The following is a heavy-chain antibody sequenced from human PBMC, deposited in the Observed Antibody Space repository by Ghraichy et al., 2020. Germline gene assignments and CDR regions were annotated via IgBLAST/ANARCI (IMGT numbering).Heavy chain of an antibody. CDR1: GFTFSSYS. Sequence: GGSLRLSCAASGFTFSSYSMNWVRQAPGKGLEWVSYISSSSSTIYYADSVKGRFTISRDNAKNSLYLQMNSLRDEDTAVYYCASSVGATKSRYYYYGMDVWGQGTTVTVSS. CDR2: ISSSSSTI. J-gene: IGHJ6*02. D-gene: IGHD1-26*01. V-gene: IGHV3-48*02. CDR3: ASSVGATKSRYYYYGMDV.